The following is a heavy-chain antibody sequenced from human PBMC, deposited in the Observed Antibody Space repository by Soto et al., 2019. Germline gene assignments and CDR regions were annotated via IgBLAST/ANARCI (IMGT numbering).Heavy chain of an antibody. CDR2: LFSDGEK. CDR1: GVSLSSARVG. J-gene: IGHJ4*02. CDR3: ASYNWGSGTFDF. V-gene: IGHV2-26*01. D-gene: IGHD1-1*01. Sequence: QVTLKESGPVQVRPTETLTLTCTVFGVSLSSARVGVSWIRQPPGKALEWLAHLFSDGEKSFVTSLKTRLTISKDTSKNQVVLVMTNVAPVDTATYFCASYNWGSGTFDFWGQGALVTVSS.